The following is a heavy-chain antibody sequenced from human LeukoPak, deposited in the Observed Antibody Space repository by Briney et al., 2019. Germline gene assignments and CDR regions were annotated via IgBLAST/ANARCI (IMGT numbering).Heavy chain of an antibody. D-gene: IGHD1-1*01. CDR3: ARGRSPGTSMEYYYYMDV. CDR2: ISAYNGNT. CDR1: GYTFTSYA. Sequence: ASVKVSCKASGYTFTSYAMNWVRQAPGQGLEWMGWISAYNGNTNYAQKLQGRVTMTTDTSTSTAYMELRSLRSDDTAVYYCARGRSPGTSMEYYYYMDVWGKGTTVTVSS. J-gene: IGHJ6*03. V-gene: IGHV1-18*01.